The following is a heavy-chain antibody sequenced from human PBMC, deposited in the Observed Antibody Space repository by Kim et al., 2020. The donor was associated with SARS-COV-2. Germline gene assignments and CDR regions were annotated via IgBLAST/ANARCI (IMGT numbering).Heavy chain of an antibody. D-gene: IGHD4-17*01. J-gene: IGHJ5*02. CDR1: GGSISSSSYY. V-gene: IGHV4-39*01. Sequence: SETLSLTCTVSGGSISSSSYYWGWIRQPPGKGLEWIGSIYYSGSTYYNPSLKSRVTISVDTSKNQFSLKLSSVTAADTAVYYCARTGTTVTTPGWFDPWGQGTLVTVSS. CDR2: IYYSGST. CDR3: ARTGTTVTTPGWFDP.